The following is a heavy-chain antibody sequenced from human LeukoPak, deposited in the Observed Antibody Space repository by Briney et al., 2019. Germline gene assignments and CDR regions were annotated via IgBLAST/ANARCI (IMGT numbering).Heavy chain of an antibody. CDR1: GDSVSSESYY. D-gene: IGHD3-22*01. CDR2: IYYTGNT. J-gene: IGHJ3*02. CDR3: VYYCDSSGYFPGAFDM. Sequence: KTSETLSLTCTVSGDSVSSESYYWSWIRQPPGKGLEWIGYIYYTGNTKYNPSLTSRVTMSIDTSKRQFSLKLTSVTAADTAVYYCVYYCDSSGYFPGAFDMWGQGTVVTVSS. V-gene: IGHV4-61*01.